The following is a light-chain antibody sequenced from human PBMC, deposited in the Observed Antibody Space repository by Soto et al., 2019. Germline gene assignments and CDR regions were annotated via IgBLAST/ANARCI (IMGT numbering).Light chain of an antibody. CDR3: SSFVAGNNYWV. J-gene: IGLJ3*02. CDR1: SSDVGGYDY. CDR2: EVT. Sequence: QSALTQPPSASGSPGRSVTISCTGTSSDVGGYDYVSWFQQHPGKAPKLIIYEVTKRPSGVPDRFSASKSGNTASLTVSGLQAEDEADYYCSSFVAGNNYWVFGGGTKVTLL. V-gene: IGLV2-8*01.